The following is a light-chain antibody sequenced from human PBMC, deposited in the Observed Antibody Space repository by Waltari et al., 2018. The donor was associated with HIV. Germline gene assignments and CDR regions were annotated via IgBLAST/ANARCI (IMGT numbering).Light chain of an antibody. V-gene: IGLV2-14*01. CDR3: SSYTTSSSWV. Sequence: QSALTQPASVSGSPGQSITISCTGTSSDVGDYNYVSWYQQPPGRAPKVMIYEVSNRPSGVSNRFSGSKSGNTASLTISGLQAEDEADYYCSSYTTSSSWVFGGGTKVTVL. J-gene: IGLJ3*02. CDR1: SSDVGDYNY. CDR2: EVS.